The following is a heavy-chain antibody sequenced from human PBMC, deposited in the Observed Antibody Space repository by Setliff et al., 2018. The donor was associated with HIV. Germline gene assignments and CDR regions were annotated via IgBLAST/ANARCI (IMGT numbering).Heavy chain of an antibody. D-gene: IGHD2-2*01. V-gene: IGHV4-34*01. CDR3: ARQGLVLVPASIDWRLPPSPIDY. CDR2: IDHSGST. J-gene: IGHJ4*02. Sequence: ASETLSLTCAVYGGSFSGYYWSWIRQAPGKGLEWIGEIDHSGSTNYNPSLKSRVTISVDTSKNHFSLRLTSVTAADTAVYYCARQGLVLVPASIDWRLPPSPIDYWGQGALVTVSS. CDR1: GGSFSGYY.